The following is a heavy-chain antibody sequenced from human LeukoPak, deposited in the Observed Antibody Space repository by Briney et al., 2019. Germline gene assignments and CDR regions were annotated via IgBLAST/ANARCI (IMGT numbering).Heavy chain of an antibody. CDR3: AREGQLRAFDY. Sequence: PGRSLRLSCAASGFTFSSYGMHWVRQAPGKGLEWVAVIWYDGSNKYYADSVKGRFTISRDNSKNTLYLQMNSLRAEDTAVYYCAREGQLRAFDYWGQGTLVTVSS. V-gene: IGHV3-33*01. J-gene: IGHJ4*02. D-gene: IGHD1-7*01. CDR1: GFTFSSYG. CDR2: IWYDGSNK.